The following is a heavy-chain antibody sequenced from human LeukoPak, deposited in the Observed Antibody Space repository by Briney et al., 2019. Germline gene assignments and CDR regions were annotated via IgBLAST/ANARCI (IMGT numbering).Heavy chain of an antibody. V-gene: IGHV1-8*01. CDR2: MNPNSGDT. Sequence: ASVKVSCKASGYTFTNYDINWVRQATGQGLEWMGWMNPNSGDTGYAQKFQDRVTMTRNTSISTAYMELSSLRSEDTAVYYCARDYGGNSGWFDPWGQGTLVTVSS. J-gene: IGHJ5*02. CDR1: GYTFTNYD. D-gene: IGHD4-23*01. CDR3: ARDYGGNSGWFDP.